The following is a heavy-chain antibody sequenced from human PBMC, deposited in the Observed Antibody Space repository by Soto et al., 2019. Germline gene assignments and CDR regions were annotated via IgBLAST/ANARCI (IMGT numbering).Heavy chain of an antibody. CDR2: ISYDGSNK. CDR3: AKERGLARDYYYYGMDV. Sequence: QVQLVESGGGVVQPGRSLRLSCAASGFTFSSYGMHWVRQAPDTGLEWVAVISYDGSNKYYADSVKGRFTISRDNYKNTLYLQMNSLRAEDTAVYYCAKERGLARDYYYYGMDVWGQGTTVTVSS. J-gene: IGHJ6*02. CDR1: GFTFSSYG. D-gene: IGHD6-19*01. V-gene: IGHV3-30*18.